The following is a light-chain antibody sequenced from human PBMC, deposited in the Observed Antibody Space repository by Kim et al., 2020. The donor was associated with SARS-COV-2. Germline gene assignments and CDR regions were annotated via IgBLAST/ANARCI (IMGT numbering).Light chain of an antibody. CDR1: QSVGSN. Sequence: EIVMTQSPATLSVSPGERATLSCRASQSVGSNLAWYQQRPGQAPRLLIYGASTRATGVPARFSGSGSGTEFTLTISSPQSEDFAVYYCQQYKRWPPYICGQGTKLEI. V-gene: IGKV3-15*01. J-gene: IGKJ2*01. CDR3: QQYKRWPPYI. CDR2: GAS.